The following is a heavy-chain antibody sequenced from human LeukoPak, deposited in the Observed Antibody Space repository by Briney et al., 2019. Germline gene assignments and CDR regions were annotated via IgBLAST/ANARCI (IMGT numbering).Heavy chain of an antibody. Sequence: GGSLRLSCAASGFTFSSYGMHWVRQAPGKGLEWVAVIWYDGSNKYYADSVKGRFNISRDNSKNTLYLQMNSLRAEDTAVYYCARDRIQLWSHDYWGQGTLVTVSS. CDR2: IWYDGSNK. V-gene: IGHV3-33*01. CDR3: ARDRIQLWSHDY. CDR1: GFTFSSYG. J-gene: IGHJ4*02. D-gene: IGHD5-18*01.